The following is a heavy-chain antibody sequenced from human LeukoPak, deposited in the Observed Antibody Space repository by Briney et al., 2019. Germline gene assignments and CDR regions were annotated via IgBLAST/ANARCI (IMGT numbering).Heavy chain of an antibody. CDR2: IRYEGSNK. V-gene: IGHV3-30*02. Sequence: GGCLRLSCAASGFTFSTYGMHWVRQAPGKGLEGVAFIRYEGSNKYYADSVKGRFTISRDNSKNTLYLQMNSLRAEDTAVYFCAKDKDPWKSTSISDFDYWGQGTLVTVSS. J-gene: IGHJ4*02. D-gene: IGHD1-1*01. CDR1: GFTFSTYG. CDR3: AKDKDPWKSTSISDFDY.